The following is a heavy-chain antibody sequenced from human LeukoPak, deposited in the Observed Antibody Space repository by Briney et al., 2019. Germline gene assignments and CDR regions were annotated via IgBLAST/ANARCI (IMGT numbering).Heavy chain of an antibody. CDR3: TTVGSAWNFDY. D-gene: IGHD6-25*01. Sequence: GGSLRLSCAASGFTFSNAWMTWVRQAPGKGLEWVARVKSKRDGGTIDYAAPVKGGFTISRDDSKDTLYLQMNSLEIEDAAVYYCTTVGSAWNFDYWGQGTLVTVSS. J-gene: IGHJ4*02. V-gene: IGHV3-15*01. CDR1: GFTFSNAW. CDR2: VKSKRDGGTI.